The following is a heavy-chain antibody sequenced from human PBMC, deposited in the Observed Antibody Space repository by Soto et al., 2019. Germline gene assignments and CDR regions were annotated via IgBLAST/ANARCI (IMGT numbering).Heavy chain of an antibody. CDR1: GFTFDDYG. D-gene: IGHD3-22*01. CDR2: ISWNSGSI. CDR3: PKDMGGRSGYSLDY. J-gene: IGHJ4*02. V-gene: IGHV3-9*03. Sequence: HPGGSLRLSCAASGFTFDDYGMHWVRQAPGKGLEWVSGISWNSGSIGYADSVKGRFTISRDNAKNSLYLQMNSLRAEDMALYYFPKDMGGRSGYSLDYWGQGNLVTV.